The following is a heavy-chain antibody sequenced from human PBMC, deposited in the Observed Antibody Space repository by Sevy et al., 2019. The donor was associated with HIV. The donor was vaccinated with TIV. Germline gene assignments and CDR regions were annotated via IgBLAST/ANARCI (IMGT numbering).Heavy chain of an antibody. V-gene: IGHV3-7*01. CDR2: MEQDGSEK. CDR3: VREGLGGFSYSLDC. J-gene: IGHJ4*02. CDR1: GFTFSSYW. D-gene: IGHD5-18*01. Sequence: GGSLRLSCAASGFTFSSYWMSWVRQAPGKGLEWVATMEQDGSEKYYVNSVKGRFTSSRDNAKHSLYLQMNSLRAEDTAVYYCVREGLGGFSYSLDCWGQGTLVTVSS.